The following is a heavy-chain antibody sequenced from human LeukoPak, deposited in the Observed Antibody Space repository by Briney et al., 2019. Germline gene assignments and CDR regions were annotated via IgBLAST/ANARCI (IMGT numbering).Heavy chain of an antibody. J-gene: IGHJ6*03. CDR2: ISSSGSTI. CDR1: GFTFSSYE. Sequence: HTGGSLRLSCAASGFTFSSYEMNWVRQAPGKGLEWVSYISSSGSTIYYADSVKGRFTISRDNAKNSLYLQMNSLRAEDTAVYYCARDEAQQWLPPQPPNYYYYYMDVWGKGTTVTISS. CDR3: ARDEAQQWLPPQPPNYYYYYMDV. V-gene: IGHV3-48*03. D-gene: IGHD6-19*01.